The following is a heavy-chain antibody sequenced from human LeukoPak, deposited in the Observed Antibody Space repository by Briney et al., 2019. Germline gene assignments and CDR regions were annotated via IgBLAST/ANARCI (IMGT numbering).Heavy chain of an antibody. V-gene: IGHV4-34*01. CDR3: VQWELFDY. Sequence: SETLSLTCAVYGGSFSGYYWSWIRQPPGKGLEWIGEINHSGSTNYNPSLKSRVTISVDTSKNQFSLKLSSVTAADTAVYYCVQWELFDYWGQGTLVTVPS. CDR1: GGSFSGYY. D-gene: IGHD1-26*01. CDR2: INHSGST. J-gene: IGHJ4*02.